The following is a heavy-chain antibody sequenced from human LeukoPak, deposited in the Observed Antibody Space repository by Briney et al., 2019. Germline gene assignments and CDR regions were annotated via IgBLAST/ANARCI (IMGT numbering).Heavy chain of an antibody. V-gene: IGHV3-33*01. J-gene: IGHJ4*02. CDR2: IWYDGTNR. Sequence: GGSLRLSCEASGFTFSDYDTHWVRQAPGKGLEWVAVIWYDGTNRYYTDSVKGRFSISRDNSKNTLYLQMNSLRIEDTAVYYCARGATVRTPPVDYWGQGTLVTASS. CDR1: GFTFSDYD. D-gene: IGHD4-23*01. CDR3: ARGATVRTPPVDY.